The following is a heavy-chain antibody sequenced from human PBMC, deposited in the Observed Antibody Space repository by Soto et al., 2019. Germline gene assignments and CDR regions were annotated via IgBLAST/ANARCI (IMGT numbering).Heavy chain of an antibody. V-gene: IGHV4-34*01. Sequence: SETLSLTCAVYGGSFSGYYWSWIRQPPGKGLEWIGEINHSGSTNYNPSLKSRVTISVDTSKNQFSLKLSSVTAADTAVYYCARAKVKIAAAGIPYYYMDVWGKGTTVTVSS. D-gene: IGHD6-13*01. J-gene: IGHJ6*03. CDR1: GGSFSGYY. CDR2: INHSGST. CDR3: ARAKVKIAAAGIPYYYMDV.